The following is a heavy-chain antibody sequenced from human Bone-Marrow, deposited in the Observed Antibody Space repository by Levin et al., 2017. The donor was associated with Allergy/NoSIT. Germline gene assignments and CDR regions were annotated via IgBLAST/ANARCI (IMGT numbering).Heavy chain of an antibody. Sequence: AGGSLRLSCTASGFSFENSAMHWVRQAPGKGLEWVSGISWNGRSVGYADSIKGRFTISRDNAKKSLFLQINSLKNEDTALYYCVRDAGDGHPPDGFYSWGQGTRVTVSS. D-gene: IGHD5-24*01. CDR1: GFSFENSA. V-gene: IGHV3-9*01. CDR3: VRDAGDGHPPDGFYS. J-gene: IGHJ3*02. CDR2: ISWNGRSV.